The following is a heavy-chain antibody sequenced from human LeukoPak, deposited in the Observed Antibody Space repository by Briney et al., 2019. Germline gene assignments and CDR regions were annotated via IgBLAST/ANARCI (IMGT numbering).Heavy chain of an antibody. V-gene: IGHV3-15*01. D-gene: IGHD3-22*01. CDR1: GFTFSNAW. CDR2: IKSKTDGGTT. CDR3: TARGYYDSSGYP. Sequence: GGSLRLSCGASGFTFSNAWMSWVRQAPGKGLEWVGRIKSKTDGGTTDYAAPVRGRFTISSDDSKNTLYLQMNSLKTEDTAVYYCTARGYYDSSGYPWGQGTLVTVSS. J-gene: IGHJ5*02.